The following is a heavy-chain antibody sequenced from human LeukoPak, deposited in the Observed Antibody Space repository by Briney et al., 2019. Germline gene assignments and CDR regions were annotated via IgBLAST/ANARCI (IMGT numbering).Heavy chain of an antibody. Sequence: GGSLRLSCAASGFTFSSYAMSWVRQAPGKGLEWVSAISGSGGSTYYADSVKGRFTISRDNSKNTLYLQMNSLRAEDTAVYYCAKDWEFGELLYSGFSSEVYLDYWGQGTLVTVSS. V-gene: IGHV3-23*01. CDR2: ISGSGGST. D-gene: IGHD3-10*01. CDR3: AKDWEFGELLYSGFSSEVYLDY. J-gene: IGHJ4*02. CDR1: GFTFSSYA.